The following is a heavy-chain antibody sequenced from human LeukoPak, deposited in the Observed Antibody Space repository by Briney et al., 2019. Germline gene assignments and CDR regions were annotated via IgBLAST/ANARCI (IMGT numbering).Heavy chain of an antibody. CDR1: GITFSSYW. CDR2: IKQDESEK. Sequence: GGSLRLSCAASGITFSSYWMSWVRQAPGKGLEWVANIKQDESEKYYVDSVKGRFTISRDNAKNSLYLQMNSLRAEDTAVCYCARQIGRSTIFGVVIHPNYFDYWGQGTLVTVSS. CDR3: ARQIGRSTIFGVVIHPNYFDY. D-gene: IGHD3-3*01. J-gene: IGHJ4*02. V-gene: IGHV3-7*01.